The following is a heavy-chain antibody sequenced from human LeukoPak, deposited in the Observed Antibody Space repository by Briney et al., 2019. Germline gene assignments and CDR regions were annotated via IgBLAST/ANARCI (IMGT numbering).Heavy chain of an antibody. CDR2: ISGSGDIT. CDR1: GFTFSTYN. D-gene: IGHD6-6*01. CDR3: AKDHYSSSPGHFDY. J-gene: IGHJ4*02. Sequence: GGSLRLSCAASGFTFSTYNMNWVRQAPGKGLEWVSGISGSGDITYYADPVKGRFTISRDNSNNTLYLQMNSLRAEDTAVYYCAKDHYSSSPGHFDYWGQGTLVTVSS. V-gene: IGHV3-23*01.